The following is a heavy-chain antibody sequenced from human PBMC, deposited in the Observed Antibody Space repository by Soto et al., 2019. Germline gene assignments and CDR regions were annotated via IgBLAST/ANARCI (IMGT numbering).Heavy chain of an antibody. CDR1: GGSFSGYY. CDR2: INHSGST. V-gene: IGHV4-34*01. D-gene: IGHD6-19*01. CDR3: ASTFVGIAVAGYFDY. J-gene: IGHJ4*02. Sequence: SETLSLTCAVYGGSFSGYYWSWIRQPPGKGLEWIGEINHSGSTNYNPSLKSRVTISVDTSKNQSSLKLSSVTAADTAVYYCASTFVGIAVAGYFDYWGQGTLVTVSS.